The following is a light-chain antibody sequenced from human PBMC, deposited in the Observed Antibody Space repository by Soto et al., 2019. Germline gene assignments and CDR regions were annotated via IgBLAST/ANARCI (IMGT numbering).Light chain of an antibody. Sequence: ERVMTQSPATLSVSPGERATLSCRASQSVSSNLAWYQQKPGQGPRLLIYGASTRATGIPARFSGSGSGTEFTLTICSLQSEDFAVYYCQQYNNWPLTFGGGTKVEIK. J-gene: IGKJ4*01. V-gene: IGKV3-15*01. CDR3: QQYNNWPLT. CDR2: GAS. CDR1: QSVSSN.